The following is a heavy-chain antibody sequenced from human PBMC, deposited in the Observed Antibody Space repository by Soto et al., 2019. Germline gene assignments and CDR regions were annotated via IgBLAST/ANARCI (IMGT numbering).Heavy chain of an antibody. D-gene: IGHD3-3*01. CDR2: ISSSSSYI. CDR3: ARDRLDYDFWSGYYNYFGY. Sequence: WSLRLSCAASGFTFSSYSMNWVRQAPGKGLEWVSSISSSSSYIYYADSVKGRFTISRDNANNSLYLQMNSLRAEDTAVYYCARDRLDYDFWSGYYNYFGYWGQGTLGTVSS. CDR1: GFTFSSYS. J-gene: IGHJ4*02. V-gene: IGHV3-21*01.